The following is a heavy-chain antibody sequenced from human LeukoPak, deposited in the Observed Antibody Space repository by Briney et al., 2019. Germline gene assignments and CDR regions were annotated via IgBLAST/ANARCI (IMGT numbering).Heavy chain of an antibody. Sequence: PGGSLRLSCAASGFTFTDYYMSWIRQAPGKGVEWVSYMSSSGSTIYYADSVKGRFTISRDNAKNSLYLQMNSLRAEDTAVYYCAAPPRLPRGVGESSGGMDVWGKGTTVTVSS. CDR2: MSSSGSTI. CDR3: AAPPRLPRGVGESSGGMDV. J-gene: IGHJ6*03. CDR1: GFTFTDYY. D-gene: IGHD5/OR15-5a*01. V-gene: IGHV3-11*01.